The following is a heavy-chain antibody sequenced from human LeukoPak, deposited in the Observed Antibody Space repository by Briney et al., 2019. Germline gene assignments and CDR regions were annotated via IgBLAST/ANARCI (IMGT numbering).Heavy chain of an antibody. CDR3: AKAYYDILTGSDY. V-gene: IGHV3-23*01. Sequence: GGSLRLSCAASRFTFSSYAMNWVRQAPEKGLEWVSGISGSGGSTYYADSVKGRFTISRDNSKNTLYLQMNSLRAEDTAVYYCAKAYYDILTGSDYWGQGTLVSVSS. D-gene: IGHD3-9*01. CDR2: ISGSGGST. J-gene: IGHJ4*02. CDR1: RFTFSSYA.